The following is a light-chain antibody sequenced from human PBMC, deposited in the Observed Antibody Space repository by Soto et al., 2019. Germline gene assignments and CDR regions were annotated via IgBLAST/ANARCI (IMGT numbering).Light chain of an antibody. CDR1: QSVSSSS. J-gene: IGKJ1*01. CDR2: DTS. CDR3: QHYGTSMWT. V-gene: IGKV3-20*01. Sequence: EIVLTQSPGTLSLSPGERATLSCRASQSVSSSSLSWYQQKPGQAPRLLICDTSSRATDIPDRFSGSGSGTDFYLTISRLEPEDFTVYYCQHYGTSMWTFGQGTTVEIK.